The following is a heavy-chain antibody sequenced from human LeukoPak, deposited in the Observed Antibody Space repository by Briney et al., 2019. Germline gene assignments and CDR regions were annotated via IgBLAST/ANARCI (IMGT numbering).Heavy chain of an antibody. D-gene: IGHD1-26*01. CDR3: ARPIGSYYGYYYYMDV. J-gene: IGHJ6*03. V-gene: IGHV4-38-2*01. CDR2: IYHSGST. CDR1: GYSISSGYY. Sequence: SETLSLTCAVSGYSISSGYYWGWIRQPPGKGLEWIGSIYHSGSTYYNPSLKSRVTISVDTSKNQFSLKLSSVTAADTAVYYCARPIGSYYGYYYYMDVWGKGTTVTVSS.